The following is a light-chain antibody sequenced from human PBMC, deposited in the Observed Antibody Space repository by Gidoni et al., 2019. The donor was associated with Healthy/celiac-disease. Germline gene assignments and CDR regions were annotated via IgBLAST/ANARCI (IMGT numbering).Light chain of an antibody. CDR1: QDISNY. J-gene: IGKJ5*01. V-gene: IGKV1-33*01. CDR2: DAS. CDR3: QQYDNLPIT. Sequence: ISLTPFPSSLSASVGDRVTITCQASQDISNYLNWYQQKPGKAPKLLIYDASNLETGVPSRFSGSGSGTDFTFTISSLQPEDIATYYCQQYDNLPITFGQGTRLEIK.